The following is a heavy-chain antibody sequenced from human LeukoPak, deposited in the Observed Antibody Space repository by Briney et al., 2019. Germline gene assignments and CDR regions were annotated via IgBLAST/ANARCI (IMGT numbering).Heavy chain of an antibody. Sequence: PGRSLRLPCTASGFIFGDYGLSWVRQAPGKRLEWVGFIRSKADGGTTEYAASVKGRFTISRDDSKSIAYLQMNSLQTEDTAVFYCSRVLTSGTRRFDPWGQGTLVTVSS. J-gene: IGHJ5*02. CDR1: GFIFGDYG. CDR3: SRVLTSGTRRFDP. D-gene: IGHD1-1*01. V-gene: IGHV3-49*04. CDR2: IRSKADGGTT.